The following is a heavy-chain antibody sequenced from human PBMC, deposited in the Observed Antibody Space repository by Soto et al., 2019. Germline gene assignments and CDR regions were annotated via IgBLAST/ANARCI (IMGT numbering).Heavy chain of an antibody. CDR1: GYSFTSHW. D-gene: IGHD4-17*01. CDR2: IWPGDSDT. Sequence: GASLKISCKGSGYSFTSHWIAWVRQRHGKSLEWMGIIWPGDSDTRYSPSFKGQVTFSADKSSSTAYLQWSSLQASDTAMYYCARQPLNDYGDYAALDYWGQGTPVTVPQ. J-gene: IGHJ4*02. V-gene: IGHV5-51*01. CDR3: ARQPLNDYGDYAALDY.